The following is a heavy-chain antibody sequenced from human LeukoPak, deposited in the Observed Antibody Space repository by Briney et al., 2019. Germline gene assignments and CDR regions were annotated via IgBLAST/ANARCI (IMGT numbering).Heavy chain of an antibody. CDR2: ISAYNGNT. V-gene: IGHV1-18*01. CDR1: GYTFTSYG. D-gene: IGHD3-22*01. CDR3: ARDLVVYYYDSSGYRDYYYHGMDV. Sequence: ASVKVSCKASGYTFTSYGIRWVRQAPGQGLEWMGWISAYNGNTNYAQKLQGRVTMTTDTSTSTAYMELRSLRSDDTAVYYCARDLVVYYYDSSGYRDYYYHGMDVWGQGTTVTVSS. J-gene: IGHJ6*02.